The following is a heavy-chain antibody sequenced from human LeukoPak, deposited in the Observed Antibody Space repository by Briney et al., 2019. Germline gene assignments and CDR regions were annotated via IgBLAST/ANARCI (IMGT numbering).Heavy chain of an antibody. CDR1: GYTFTGYY. D-gene: IGHD6-19*01. V-gene: IGHV1-2*02. J-gene: IGHJ5*02. Sequence: GASVKVSCKASGYTFTGYYMHWVRQAPGQGLEWMGWINPNSGGTNYAQKFQGRVTMTRDTSISTAYKELSRLRSDDTAVYYCARPLSSGWANWFDPWGQGTLVTVSS. CDR2: INPNSGGT. CDR3: ARPLSSGWANWFDP.